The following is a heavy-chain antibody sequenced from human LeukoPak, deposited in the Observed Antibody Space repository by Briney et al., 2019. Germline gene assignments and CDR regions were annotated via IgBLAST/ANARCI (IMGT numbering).Heavy chain of an antibody. CDR3: AQGSGFQSVHHFDY. CDR2: IVVGNGNT. J-gene: IGHJ4*02. CDR1: GFTFTNSA. V-gene: IGHV1-58*01. D-gene: IGHD5-12*01. Sequence: ASVKVSCKASGFTFTNSAVQWVRQARGQRLEWIGWIVVGNGNTNYAQKFQERVTITRDVSTSTAYMELSSLRSEDTAVYFCAQGSGFQSVHHFDYWGQGTLVTVSS.